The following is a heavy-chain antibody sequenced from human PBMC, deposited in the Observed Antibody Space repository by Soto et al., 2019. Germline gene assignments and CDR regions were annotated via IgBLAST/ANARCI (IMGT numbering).Heavy chain of an antibody. CDR1: GYTFTSYG. D-gene: IGHD3-22*01. V-gene: IGHV1-18*01. Sequence: QVQLVQSGAEVKKPGASVKVSCKASGYTFTSYGISWVRQAPGQGLEWMGWISAYNGNTNYAQKLQGRVTMTTDTSTSTAYMELRSLRSDDTAVYSCARDQPQYYYDSSGYFDYWGQGTLVTVSS. J-gene: IGHJ4*02. CDR2: ISAYNGNT. CDR3: ARDQPQYYYDSSGYFDY.